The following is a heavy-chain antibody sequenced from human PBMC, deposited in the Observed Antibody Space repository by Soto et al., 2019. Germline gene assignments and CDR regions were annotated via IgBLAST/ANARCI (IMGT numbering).Heavy chain of an antibody. CDR1: GFTLSSYA. D-gene: IGHD3-22*01. CDR2: IYYSGST. CDR3: ARHPHRTYYYDSSGLNWFDP. Sequence: GSLRLSCAASGFTLSSYAMSWIRQPPGKGLEWIGSIYYSGSTYYNPSLKSRVTISVDTSKNQFSLKLSSVTAADTAVYYCARHPHRTYYYDSSGLNWFDPWGQGTLVPVSS. V-gene: IGHV4-39*01. J-gene: IGHJ5*02.